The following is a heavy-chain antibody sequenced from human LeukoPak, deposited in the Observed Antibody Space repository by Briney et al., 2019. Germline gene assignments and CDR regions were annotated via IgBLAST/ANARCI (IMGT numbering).Heavy chain of an antibody. D-gene: IGHD2-15*01. CDR1: GGPFRSYS. J-gene: IGHJ4*02. CDR2: VIPIFGTA. V-gene: IGHV1-69*01. Sequence: VKVSCNASGGPFRSYSISWVRQAPGPGREGMGGVIPIFGTANYAQKFQGRVTITADESTSTAYMELSSLRSEDTAVYYCASPWEEGYCSGGSCYSFDYWGQGTLVTVSS. CDR3: ASPWEEGYCSGGSCYSFDY.